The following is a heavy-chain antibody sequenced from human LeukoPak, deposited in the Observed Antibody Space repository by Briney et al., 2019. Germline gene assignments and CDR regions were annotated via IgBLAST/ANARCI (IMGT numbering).Heavy chain of an antibody. Sequence: PGGSLRLSCAAAGFTFRGHWMSWVRQARGKGLEGVANINKGGSDKYYVDSVKGRFTISRDNANNLLYLQMNSLRGEDTAVYYCTRDRSRAEDDWGQGTLVTVSS. D-gene: IGHD1-14*01. CDR1: GFTFRGHW. CDR3: TRDRSRAEDD. J-gene: IGHJ4*02. V-gene: IGHV3-7*01. CDR2: INKGGSDK.